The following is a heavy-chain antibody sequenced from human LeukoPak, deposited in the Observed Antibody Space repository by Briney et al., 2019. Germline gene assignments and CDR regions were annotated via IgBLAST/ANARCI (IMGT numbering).Heavy chain of an antibody. CDR2: ISSNGGST. CDR1: GFTFSSYA. J-gene: IGHJ4*02. Sequence: PGGSLRLSCAASGFTFSSYAMHWVRQAPGKGLEYVSAISSNGGSTYYANSVKGRFTISRDNSKNTLYLQMNSLRAEDTAVYYCARSITGTTDGWYFDYWGQGTLVTVSS. D-gene: IGHD1-7*01. V-gene: IGHV3-64*01. CDR3: ARSITGTTDGWYFDY.